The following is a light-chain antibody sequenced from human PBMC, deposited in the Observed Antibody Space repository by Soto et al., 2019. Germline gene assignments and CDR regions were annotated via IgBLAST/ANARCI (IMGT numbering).Light chain of an antibody. CDR2: GAS. Sequence: EIVLTQSPGTLSLSPGERATLSCRASQSVSSSYLAWYQHKPGQAPRLLIYGASSRATGIPDRFSGSGSGTDFSLTISRLEPEDFPLYYCQHYGSSPHTFGQGTKLEIK. V-gene: IGKV3-20*01. J-gene: IGKJ2*01. CDR1: QSVSSSY. CDR3: QHYGSSPHT.